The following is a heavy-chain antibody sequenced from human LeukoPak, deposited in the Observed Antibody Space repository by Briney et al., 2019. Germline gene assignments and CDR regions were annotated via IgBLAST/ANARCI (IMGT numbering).Heavy chain of an antibody. Sequence: PGGSLRLSCAASGFTFSSYSMNWVRQAPGKGLEWVSSISSSSSYMYYADSVKGRFTISRDNAKNSLYLQMNSLRAEDTAVYYCARGPGGSSSWYSDYWGQGTLVTVSS. V-gene: IGHV3-21*01. CDR3: ARGPGGSSSWYSDY. D-gene: IGHD6-13*01. CDR2: ISSSSSYM. J-gene: IGHJ4*02. CDR1: GFTFSSYS.